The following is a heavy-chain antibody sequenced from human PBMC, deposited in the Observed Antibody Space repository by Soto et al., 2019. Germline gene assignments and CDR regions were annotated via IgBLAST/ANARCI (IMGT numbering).Heavy chain of an antibody. D-gene: IGHD1-1*01. CDR2: ITFRGDYT. J-gene: IGHJ4*02. CDR1: GFTFSSYA. Sequence: EVQLLESGGGLVSPGGSLRLSCAASGFTFSSYAMSWVRQAPGKGLEWLAGITFRGDYTYYADSVKGRFGLSRDNSRNRLDLEMNTPTGEDTALYYCAKLCTMGVLDNWGQGTLLTVSS. V-gene: IGHV3-23*01. CDR3: AKLCTMGVLDN.